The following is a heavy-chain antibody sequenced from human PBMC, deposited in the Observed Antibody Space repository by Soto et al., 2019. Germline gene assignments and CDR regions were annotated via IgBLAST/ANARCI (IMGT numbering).Heavy chain of an antibody. CDR1: GGSISSYD. D-gene: IGHD6-6*01. CDR2: IYYSGST. CDR3: ARRWGIAARPGGFLY. J-gene: IGHJ4*02. Sequence: SETLCLTCTVSGGSISSYDLSWIRQPPGKGLEWIGYIYYSGSTNYNPSLKSRVTISVDTSKNQFSLELSSLRSEDTAVYYCARRWGIAARPGGFLYWGQGTLVTVSS. V-gene: IGHV4-59*01.